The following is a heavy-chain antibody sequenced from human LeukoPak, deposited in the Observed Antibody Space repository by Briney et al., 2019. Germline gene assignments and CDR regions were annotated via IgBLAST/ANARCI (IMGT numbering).Heavy chain of an antibody. CDR1: GYTFTSYD. J-gene: IGHJ4*02. V-gene: IGHV1-8*01. Sequence: GASVKVSCKASGYTFTSYDINWVRQATGQGLEWMGWMNPNSGNTGYAQKFQGRATMTRNTSISTAYMELSSLRSEDTAVYYCARDPRYCSGGSCFDWGQGTLVTVSS. CDR2: MNPNSGNT. D-gene: IGHD2-15*01. CDR3: ARDPRYCSGGSCFD.